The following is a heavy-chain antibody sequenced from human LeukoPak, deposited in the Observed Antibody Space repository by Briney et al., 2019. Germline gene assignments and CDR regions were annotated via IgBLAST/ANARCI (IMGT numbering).Heavy chain of an antibody. V-gene: IGHV3-30-3*01. D-gene: IGHD2-2*02. CDR2: ISYDGSNK. CDR3: ARVPAAIHSGWYWRAPFDY. J-gene: IGHJ4*02. Sequence: PGGSLRLSCAASGFTFSSYAMHWVRQAPGKGLEWVAVISYDGSNKYYADSVKGRFTISRDNSKNTLYLQMNSLRAEDTAVYYCARVPAAIHSGWYWRAPFDYWGQGTLVTVSS. CDR1: GFTFSSYA.